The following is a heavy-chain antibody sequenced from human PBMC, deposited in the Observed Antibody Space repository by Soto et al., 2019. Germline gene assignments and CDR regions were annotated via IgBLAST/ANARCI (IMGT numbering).Heavy chain of an antibody. CDR3: ARGKRFSDWFDP. J-gene: IGHJ5*02. D-gene: IGHD3-3*01. V-gene: IGHV4-4*07. CDR2: VYSSGGT. Sequence: SETLSLTCTVSGGSMTSYYWTWIRQPAGKGLEWIGRVYSSGGTHYNPSLKSRVTISLDTSKNQFSLRLLSVTDADTAVYFCARGKRFSDWFDPWGQGTLVTVSS. CDR1: GGSMTSYY.